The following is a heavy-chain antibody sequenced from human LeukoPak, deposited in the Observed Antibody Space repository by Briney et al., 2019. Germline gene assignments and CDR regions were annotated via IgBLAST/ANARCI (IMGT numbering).Heavy chain of an antibody. CDR2: MNPNSGNT. CDR1: GCTFTSYD. D-gene: IGHD3-22*01. J-gene: IGHJ6*03. V-gene: IGHV1-8*03. CDR3: ARAHDYYDSSGYYYYMGV. Sequence: ASVKVSCKASGCTFTSYDINWVRQATGQGLEWMGWMNPNSGNTGYAQKFQGRVTITRNTSISTAYMELSSLRSEDTAVYYCARAHDYYDSSGYYYYMGVWGKGTTVTVSS.